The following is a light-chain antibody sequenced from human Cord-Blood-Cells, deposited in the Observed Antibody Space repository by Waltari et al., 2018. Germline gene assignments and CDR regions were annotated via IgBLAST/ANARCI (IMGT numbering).Light chain of an antibody. CDR1: SRYVGGYNY. CDR2: DVS. V-gene: IGLV2-14*01. J-gene: IGLJ1*01. CDR3: SSYTSSSTLRV. Sequence: QSALTQPASVSGSPGQSITISCPGTSRYVGGYNYVSWYQQHPGKAPTLMIYDVSKRPSGVSNRFSGSKSGNTASLTISGLQAEDEADYYCSSYTSSSTLRVFGTGTKVTVL.